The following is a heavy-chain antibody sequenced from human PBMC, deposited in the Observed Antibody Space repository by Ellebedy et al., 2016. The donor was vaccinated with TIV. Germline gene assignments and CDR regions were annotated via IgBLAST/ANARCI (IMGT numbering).Heavy chain of an antibody. CDR2: IYHSGST. D-gene: IGHD2-2*01. V-gene: IGHV4-30-2*01. J-gene: IGHJ4*02. Sequence: SETLSLXXAVSGGSISSGGYSWSWIRQPPGKGLEWIGYIYHSGSTYYNPSLKSRVTISVDRSKNQFSLKLSSVTAADTAVYYCARGSSYWGQGTLVTVSS. CDR1: GGSISSGGYS. CDR3: ARGSSY.